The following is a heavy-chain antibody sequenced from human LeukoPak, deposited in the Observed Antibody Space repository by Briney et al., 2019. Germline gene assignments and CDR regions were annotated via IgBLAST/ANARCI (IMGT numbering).Heavy chain of an antibody. V-gene: IGHV3-23*01. Sequence: GGSLRLSCAASGFTLDDYAMHWVRQAPGKGLEWVSAISGSGGSTYYADSVKGRFTISRDNSKNTLYLQMNSLRAEDTAVYYCAKAPAAMQALWAYYYYGMDVWGQGTTVTVSS. CDR1: GFTLDDYA. CDR3: AKAPAAMQALWAYYYYGMDV. CDR2: ISGSGGST. D-gene: IGHD2-2*01. J-gene: IGHJ6*02.